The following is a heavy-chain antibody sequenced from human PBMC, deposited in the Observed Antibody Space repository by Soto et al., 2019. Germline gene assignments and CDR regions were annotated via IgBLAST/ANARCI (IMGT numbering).Heavy chain of an antibody. CDR2: IRSKSAGVTT. CDR1: GFIFTDAW. V-gene: IGHV3-15*01. Sequence: EVQLVESGGGLVKPGGSLRLSCAASGFIFTDAWMNWVRQAPGKGLEWVGRIRSKSAGVTTEYTATVKGRFIISRDDSKNMLYLQMNRLTIDYTAVYYCTTGWSSTDYWGQGTLVTVSS. J-gene: IGHJ4*02. CDR3: TTGWSSTDY. D-gene: IGHD6-13*01.